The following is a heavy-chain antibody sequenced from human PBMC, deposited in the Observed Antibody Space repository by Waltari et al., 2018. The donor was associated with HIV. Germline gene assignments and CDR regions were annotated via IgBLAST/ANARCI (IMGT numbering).Heavy chain of an antibody. Sequence: QVQLVESGGGAVQPGTSLTTPCALYGFTFANSSIHWVRQSPGKGLEWLAVFWSDGVEISYADSVKGRFTISKDSSQKTLYLHLTSLRAEDTALYYCARGYSSSRWIPLYHWGRGTLVTVSS. CDR3: ARGYSSSRWIPLYH. CDR1: GFTFANSS. CDR2: FWSDGVEI. V-gene: IGHV3-33*01. J-gene: IGHJ4*02. D-gene: IGHD6-6*01.